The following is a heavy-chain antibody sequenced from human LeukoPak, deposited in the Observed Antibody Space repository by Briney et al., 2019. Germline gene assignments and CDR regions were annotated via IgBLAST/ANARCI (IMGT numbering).Heavy chain of an antibody. CDR3: AREALGYCSGGSCPYYFDY. Sequence: SETLSLTCTVSGGSISNHDWSWILQSAGKGREWIGRIYTCGSINHNPSLNSRVTMSVDTSKNQFSLKLSSVTAADTAVYYCAREALGYCSGGSCPYYFDYWGQGTLVTVSS. CDR1: GGSISNHD. D-gene: IGHD2-15*01. CDR2: IYTCGSI. J-gene: IGHJ4*02. V-gene: IGHV4-4*07.